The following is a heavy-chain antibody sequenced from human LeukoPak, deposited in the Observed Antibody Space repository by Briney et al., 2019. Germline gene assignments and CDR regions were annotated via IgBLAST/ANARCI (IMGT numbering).Heavy chain of an antibody. CDR3: ARDRGSSSWGNDY. D-gene: IGHD6-13*01. V-gene: IGHV3-21*06. J-gene: IGHJ4*02. Sequence: GGSLRLSCAASGFSLSSYSMNWIRQAPGKGLEWVSSISTDNSYRHYADSVRGRFTISRDNPKNSLYLQMNSLRAEDTAVYYCARDRGSSSWGNDYWGQGTLVTVSS. CDR2: ISTDNSYR. CDR1: GFSLSSYS.